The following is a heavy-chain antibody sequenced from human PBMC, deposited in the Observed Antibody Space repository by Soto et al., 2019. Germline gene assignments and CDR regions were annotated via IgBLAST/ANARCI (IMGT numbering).Heavy chain of an antibody. CDR2: ISGSRGTI. Sequence: EVRLVESGGGLVQPGGSLRLSCAASGFTFSTYSMNWVRQAPGKGLEWVSYISGSRGTIDYADSVKGRFTISRDNAKNSLYLQMTSLRAEDTAVYFCARDRGDYASRGFDTWGQGTLVIVSA. CDR3: ARDRGDYASRGFDT. J-gene: IGHJ5*02. D-gene: IGHD4-17*01. V-gene: IGHV3-48*01. CDR1: GFTFSTYS.